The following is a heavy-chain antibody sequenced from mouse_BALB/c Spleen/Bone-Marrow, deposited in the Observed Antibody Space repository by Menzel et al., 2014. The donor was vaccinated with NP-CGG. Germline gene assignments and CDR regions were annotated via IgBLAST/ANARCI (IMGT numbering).Heavy chain of an antibody. CDR2: ILPGGGST. Sequence: QVQLKESGAELMKPGASVMISCKATGYTFSDYWIEWVKQRPGHGLEWTGEILPGGGSTNYNENFKGKATFTADTSSNTAYMQLSSLTSKDSAVYYCAKGGHVMDYWGQGTSVTVSS. D-gene: IGHD1-1*02. J-gene: IGHJ4*01. CDR1: GYTFSDYW. V-gene: IGHV1-9*01. CDR3: AKGGHVMDY.